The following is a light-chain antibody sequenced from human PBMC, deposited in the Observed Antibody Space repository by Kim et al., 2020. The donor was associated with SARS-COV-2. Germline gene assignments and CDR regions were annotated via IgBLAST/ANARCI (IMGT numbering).Light chain of an antibody. J-gene: IGKJ2*01. CDR3: QQYGSSPPP. CDR2: GAS. CDR1: QSVSSSY. V-gene: IGKV3-20*01. Sequence: EIVLTQSPGTLSLSPGERATLSCRASQSVSSSYLAWYQQKPGQAPRLLIYGASSRATGIPDRFSGSGSGTDFTLTISRLEPEDFAVYYWQQYGSSPPPFGQGTKLEI.